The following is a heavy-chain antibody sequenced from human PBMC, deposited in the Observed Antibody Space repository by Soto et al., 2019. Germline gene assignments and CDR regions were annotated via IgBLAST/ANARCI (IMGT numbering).Heavy chain of an antibody. CDR2: IAPTDSYS. V-gene: IGHV5-10-1*01. D-gene: IGHD6-13*01. CDR1: VYSSTNSW. CDR3: ATRNLGHQLYNDHGMDV. Sequence: PGDFLKISSKGSVYSSTNSWIRWVRQMPGEGVEWMGRIAPTDSYSYYSPSSQGHVTFSVHKSISTAYLQWNSLNASDTAMYYCATRNLGHQLYNDHGMDVWGQGTAVTVSS. J-gene: IGHJ6*02.